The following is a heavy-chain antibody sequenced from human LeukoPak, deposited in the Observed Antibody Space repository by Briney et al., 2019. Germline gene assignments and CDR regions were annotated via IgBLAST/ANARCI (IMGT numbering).Heavy chain of an antibody. V-gene: IGHV4-4*07. Sequence: SETLSLTCTVSGGSISSYYWSWIRQPAGKGLEWIGRIYTSGSTNYNPSLKSRVTMSVDTSKNQFSLKLSSVTAADTAVYYCARTLRPDFYGGYSWRYYYGMDVWGQGTTVTVSS. J-gene: IGHJ6*02. CDR2: IYTSGST. D-gene: IGHD4-23*01. CDR1: GGSISSYY. CDR3: ARTLRPDFYGGYSWRYYYGMDV.